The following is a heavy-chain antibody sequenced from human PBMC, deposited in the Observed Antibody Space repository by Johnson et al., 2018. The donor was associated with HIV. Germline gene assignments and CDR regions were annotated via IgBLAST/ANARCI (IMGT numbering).Heavy chain of an antibody. D-gene: IGHD3-10*01. J-gene: IGHJ3*02. CDR2: SRNKANSYTT. V-gene: IGHV3-72*01. CDR3: AREGKDAFDI. Sequence: VQLVESGGGLVQPGGSLRLSCAASGFTFSDHYMDWVRQAPGKGLEWVGRSRNKANSYTTEYAASVKGRFTISRDDSENSLYLQMNSLKTEDTAVYYCAREGKDAFDIWGQGTMVTVSS. CDR1: GFTFSDHY.